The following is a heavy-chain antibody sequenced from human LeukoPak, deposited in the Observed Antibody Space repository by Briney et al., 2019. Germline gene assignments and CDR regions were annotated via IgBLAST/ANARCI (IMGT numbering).Heavy chain of an antibody. CDR3: ARDYMTFVVVPAAGGSDY. V-gene: IGHV3-21*04. CDR2: ISSSSSYI. Sequence: PGGSLRLSCAASGFTFSSYSMNWVRQAPGKGLEWVSSISSSSSYIYYADSVKGRFTISRDNAKNSLYLQMNSLRAEDTAVYYCARDYMTFVVVPAAGGSDYWGQGTLVTVSS. J-gene: IGHJ4*02. CDR1: GFTFSSYS. D-gene: IGHD2-2*01.